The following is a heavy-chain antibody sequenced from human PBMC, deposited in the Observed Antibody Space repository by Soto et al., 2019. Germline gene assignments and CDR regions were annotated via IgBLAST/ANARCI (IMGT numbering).Heavy chain of an antibody. CDR1: GGSINSGRHY. D-gene: IGHD6-19*01. CDR2: IYYSGST. J-gene: IGHJ4*02. Sequence: QLQLQESGPGLVKPSETLSLTCTVSGGSINSGRHYWGWMRQPPGKGLEWVANIYYSGSTHYNPSLKSRVTISVDTSKNQSSLKRGSVTAADTAVYYCARHVAVAGLYYFDYWGQGTLVTVSS. V-gene: IGHV4-39*01. CDR3: ARHVAVAGLYYFDY.